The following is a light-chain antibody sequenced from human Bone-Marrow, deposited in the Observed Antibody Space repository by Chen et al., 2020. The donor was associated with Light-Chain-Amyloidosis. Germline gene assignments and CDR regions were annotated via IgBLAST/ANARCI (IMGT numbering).Light chain of an antibody. V-gene: IGKV1-13*02. CDR2: DAS. CDR3: QQFNSYPLT. CDR1: QGISSA. Sequence: AIPFAQTQSSLVASVGDRVTITCRASQGISSALAWYQQKPGKAPKLLIYDASSLESGVPSRFSGSGSGTDFTLTISSLQPEDFATYYCQQFNSYPLTFGQGTRLEIK. J-gene: IGKJ5*01.